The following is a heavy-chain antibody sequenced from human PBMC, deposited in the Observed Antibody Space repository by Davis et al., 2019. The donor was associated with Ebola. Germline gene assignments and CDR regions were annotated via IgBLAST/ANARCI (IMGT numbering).Heavy chain of an antibody. CDR3: ARGGIFGFDP. CDR1: GFTFSNYH. Sequence: GESLKISCAVSGFTFSNYHMTWVRQAPGKGLVWVSRINSDGSSTSYADSVKGRFTISRDNAKNTLYLQMNSLRAEDTAVYYCARGGIFGFDPWGQGTLVTVSS. J-gene: IGHJ5*02. CDR2: INSDGSST. D-gene: IGHD2-15*01. V-gene: IGHV3-74*01.